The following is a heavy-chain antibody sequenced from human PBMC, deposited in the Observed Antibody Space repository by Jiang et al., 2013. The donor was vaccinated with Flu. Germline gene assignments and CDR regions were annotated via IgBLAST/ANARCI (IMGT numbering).Heavy chain of an antibody. J-gene: IGHJ3*02. V-gene: IGHV4-39*01. CDR3: VRRGGTVTAQRNAFDI. Sequence: GLVKPSETLSLTCTVSGGSISSTSHYWDWIRQPPGKGLEWIGSSYYDGSTFYNPSLRSRVTMSVDTSKNQVSLKLSSVTAADTAVYYCVRRGGTVTAQRNAFDIWGQGTTVTVSS. CDR2: SYYDGST. CDR1: GGSISSTSHY. D-gene: IGHD4-17*01.